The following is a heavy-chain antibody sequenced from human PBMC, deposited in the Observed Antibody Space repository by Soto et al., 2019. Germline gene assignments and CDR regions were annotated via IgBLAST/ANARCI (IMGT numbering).Heavy chain of an antibody. D-gene: IGHD3-3*01. CDR2: ISGSGGST. V-gene: IGHV3-23*01. Sequence: EVQLLESGGGLVQPGGSLRLSCAASGFTFSSYAMSWVRQAPEKGLEWVSAISGSGGSTYYADFVKGRFTIYRDNSKNTLNLQMNSLRAEDTAVYYCAKDITIFGVPPPNDWFDPWGQGTLVTVSS. CDR1: GFTFSSYA. J-gene: IGHJ5*02. CDR3: AKDITIFGVPPPNDWFDP.